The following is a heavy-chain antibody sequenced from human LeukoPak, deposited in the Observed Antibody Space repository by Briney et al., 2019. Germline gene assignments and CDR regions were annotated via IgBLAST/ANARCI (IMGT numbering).Heavy chain of an antibody. CDR3: ARRGSWGEPRPFDY. CDR2: IYASGSANHNRT. D-gene: IGHD3-16*01. Sequence: SETLSLTCSVSGGSISSYYWSWIRQPAGKGLEWIGRIYASGSANHNRTNYNPSLKSRVTVSLDSSKNQFSLDLNSVTAADTAVYYCARRGSWGEPRPFDYWGQGSLVTVSS. CDR1: GGSISSYY. V-gene: IGHV4-4*07. J-gene: IGHJ4*02.